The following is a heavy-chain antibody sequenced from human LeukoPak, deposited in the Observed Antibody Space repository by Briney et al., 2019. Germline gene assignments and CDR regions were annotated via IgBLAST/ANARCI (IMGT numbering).Heavy chain of an antibody. V-gene: IGHV3-53*01. CDR1: GNYW. CDR2: INPSSGT. J-gene: IGHJ4*02. CDR3: ARPQSSSGYYWPFDD. Sequence: GGSLRLSCAASGNYWMHWVRQAPGKGLEWVSAINPSSGTFYADSVKGRFTISRDNSKNTLYLQMNSLRAEDTAVYYCARPQSSSGYYWPFDDWGQGTLVTVSS. D-gene: IGHD3-22*01.